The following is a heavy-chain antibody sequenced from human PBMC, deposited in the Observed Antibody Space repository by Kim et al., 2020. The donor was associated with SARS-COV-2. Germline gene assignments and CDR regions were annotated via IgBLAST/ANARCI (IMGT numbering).Heavy chain of an antibody. J-gene: IGHJ5*02. V-gene: IGHV4-39*02. Sequence: SETLSLTCTVSGGSISNDIYYWGWVRQSPGLGLEWIGSINYSGNTNYNPSLKSRVSIPIDTPKNHFSLKLTSVTAADTAVYFCARVDSYGGRGWFDPWGSGSLVTVSS. CDR1: GGSISNDIYY. D-gene: IGHD5-18*01. CDR3: ARVDSYGGRGWFDP. CDR2: INYSGNT.